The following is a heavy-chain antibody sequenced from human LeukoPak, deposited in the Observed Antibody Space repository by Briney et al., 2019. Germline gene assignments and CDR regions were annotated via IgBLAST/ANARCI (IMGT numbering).Heavy chain of an antibody. D-gene: IGHD3-16*01. J-gene: IGHJ4*02. CDR3: ARDPALYFTTGLGGGYPDY. Sequence: GASVKVSCKASGGTFSSYAITWVRQAPGQGLEWMGWISAYNDNTNYAQKLQGRVTMTTDTSTSTAYMELRSLRSDDTAVYYCARDPALYFTTGLGGGYPDYWAREPWSPSPQ. CDR1: GGTFSSYA. V-gene: IGHV1-18*01. CDR2: ISAYNDNT.